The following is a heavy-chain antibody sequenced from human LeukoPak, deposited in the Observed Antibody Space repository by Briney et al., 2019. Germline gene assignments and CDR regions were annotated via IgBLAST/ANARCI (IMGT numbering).Heavy chain of an antibody. CDR2: ISGDGGST. V-gene: IGHV3-43*02. D-gene: IGHD3-16*02. J-gene: IGHJ6*03. CDR3: AKDARRDKGYHYYYYYMDV. Sequence: GGSLRLSCAASGFTFDDYAMHWVRQAPGKGLEWVSLISGDGGSTYYADSVKGRFTISRDNSKNSLYLQMNSLRTEDTALYYCAKDARRDKGYHYYYYYMDVWGKGTTVTVSS. CDR1: GFTFDDYA.